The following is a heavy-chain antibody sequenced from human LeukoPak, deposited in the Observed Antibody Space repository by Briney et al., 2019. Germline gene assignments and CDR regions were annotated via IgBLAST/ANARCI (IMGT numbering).Heavy chain of an antibody. J-gene: IGHJ4*02. V-gene: IGHV4-39*07. D-gene: IGHD3-22*01. CDR3: ARGYDSFGYNKVSFDY. CDR1: GGSISSSSYY. Sequence: SETLSLTCTVSGGSISSSSYYWGWIRQPPGKGLEWIGSIYYSGSTNYNPSLKSRVTMSVDTSKSQFSLNLRSVTAADTAVYYCARGYDSFGYNKVSFDYWGQGTLVTVSS. CDR2: IYYSGST.